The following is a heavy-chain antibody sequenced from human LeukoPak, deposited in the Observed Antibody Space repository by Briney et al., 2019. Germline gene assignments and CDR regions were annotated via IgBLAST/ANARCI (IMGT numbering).Heavy chain of an antibody. V-gene: IGHV4-59*12. CDR3: ARVHIVVVTASSYFDY. CDR1: GGSITSYY. D-gene: IGHD2-21*02. CDR2: IYYSGST. Sequence: PSETLSLTCTVSGGSITSYYWSWIRQPPGKGLEWIGYIYYSGSTNYNPSLKSRVTISVDTSKNQFSLKLSSVTAADTAVYYCARVHIVVVTASSYFDYWGQGTLVTVSS. J-gene: IGHJ4*02.